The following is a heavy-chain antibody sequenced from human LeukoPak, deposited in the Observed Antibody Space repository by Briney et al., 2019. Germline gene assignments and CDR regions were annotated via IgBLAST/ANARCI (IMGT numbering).Heavy chain of an antibody. CDR1: GGSISSGGSR. J-gene: IGHJ4*02. D-gene: IGHD7-27*01. V-gene: IGHV4-31*03. CDR2: IYYSGST. Sequence: SETLSLTCNVSGGSISSGGSRWSWIRQHPGKGLEWIGYIYYSGSTYYNPSLESRLTMSVDTSKNQFSLHLTSVTAADTAVYSCARDWGTYFDYWGQGTLVTVSS. CDR3: ARDWGTYFDY.